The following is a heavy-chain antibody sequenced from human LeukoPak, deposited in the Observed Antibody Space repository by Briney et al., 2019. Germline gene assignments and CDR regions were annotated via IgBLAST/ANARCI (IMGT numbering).Heavy chain of an antibody. J-gene: IGHJ4*02. Sequence: GESLKISCAASGFTFSSYAMHWVRQAPGKGLEWVAVISYDGSSKYYADSVKGRFTISRDNSKNTLYLQMNSLRAEDTAVYYCTRDPSLTYYYDSSGYYSDYWGQGTLVTVSS. CDR1: GFTFSSYA. D-gene: IGHD3-22*01. V-gene: IGHV3-30*04. CDR3: TRDPSLTYYYDSSGYYSDY. CDR2: ISYDGSSK.